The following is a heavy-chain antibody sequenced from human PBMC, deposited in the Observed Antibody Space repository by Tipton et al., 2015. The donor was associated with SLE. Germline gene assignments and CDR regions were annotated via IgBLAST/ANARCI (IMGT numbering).Heavy chain of an antibody. V-gene: IGHV4-31*03. J-gene: IGHJ1*01. D-gene: IGHD6-13*01. CDR1: GASFSIPGYY. CDR2: IFSSGIT. CDR3: GRGRYGSSRYFQH. Sequence: TLSLTCTVSGASFSIPGYYWSWIRQHPGKGLEFIGYIFSSGITNYNPSLKSRVTISVDTSKNHFSLKLTSVTAADTAVYYCGRGRYGSSRYFQHWGQGTLVTVSS.